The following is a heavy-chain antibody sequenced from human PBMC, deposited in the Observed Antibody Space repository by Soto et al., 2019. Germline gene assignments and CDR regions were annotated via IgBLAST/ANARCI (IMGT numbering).Heavy chain of an antibody. CDR3: ARLVTSTAYFYHGLDV. V-gene: IGHV4-34*01. J-gene: IGHJ6*02. Sequence: SETLSLTCAVYGESFNGYYWSWIRQPPGKGPEWIGEINHSGSTNYNPSLKSRVIISVDTSKNQFSLKVSSVTAADTAVYYCARLVTSTAYFYHGLDVWGQGTTVTVSS. CDR2: INHSGST. CDR1: GESFNGYY. D-gene: IGHD2-21*02.